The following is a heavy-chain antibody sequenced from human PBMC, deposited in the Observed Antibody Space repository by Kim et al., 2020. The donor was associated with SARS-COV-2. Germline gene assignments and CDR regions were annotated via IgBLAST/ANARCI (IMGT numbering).Heavy chain of an antibody. Sequence: ASVKVSCKASGYTFTGSYMHWVRQAPGQGLEWMGWINPNSGGTNYAQKFQGRVTMTRDTSISTAYMELSRLRSDDTAVYYCARDLGYGEYYGIDVWGQGTTVTVSS. V-gene: IGHV1-2*02. CDR3: ARDLGYGEYYGIDV. CDR2: INPNSGGT. J-gene: IGHJ6*02. D-gene: IGHD5-18*01. CDR1: GYTFTGSY.